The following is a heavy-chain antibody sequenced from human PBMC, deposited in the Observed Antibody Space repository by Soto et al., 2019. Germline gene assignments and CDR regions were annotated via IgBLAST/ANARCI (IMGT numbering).Heavy chain of an antibody. Sequence: VQLVESGGGVVQPGRSLRLLCEASGLTFSRYGMHWVRQAPGMGLEWVAVISWDGRAQYYGDSVRGRFTISRDNSQSTLYLQMNSLRTEDTGIYYCAKETIQVGGPNYFDYWGQGVPVTVSS. CDR2: ISWDGRAQ. V-gene: IGHV3-30*18. J-gene: IGHJ4*02. CDR3: AKETIQVGGPNYFDY. D-gene: IGHD1-1*01. CDR1: GLTFSRYG.